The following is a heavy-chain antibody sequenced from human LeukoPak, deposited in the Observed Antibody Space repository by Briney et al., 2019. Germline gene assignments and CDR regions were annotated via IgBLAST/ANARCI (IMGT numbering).Heavy chain of an antibody. CDR1: GGTFSSYA. J-gene: IGHJ4*02. Sequence: ASVKVSCKASGGTFSSYAISWVRQAPGQGLEGMGWISAYNGNTNYAQKLQGRVTMTTDTSTNTAYMELRSLRSDDTAVYYCARDPMYYDNVWGSYRYTEFDYWGQGTLVTVSS. V-gene: IGHV1-18*01. CDR2: ISAYNGNT. CDR3: ARDPMYYDNVWGSYRYTEFDY. D-gene: IGHD3-16*02.